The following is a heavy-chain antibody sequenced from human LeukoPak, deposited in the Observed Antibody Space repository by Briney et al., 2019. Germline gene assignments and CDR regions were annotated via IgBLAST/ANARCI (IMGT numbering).Heavy chain of an antibody. CDR2: IRYNGNNQ. CDR1: GFTFNNYG. Sequence: GGSLRLSCAASGFTFNNYGMHWVRQAPGKGLEWEAFIRYNGNNQYYADSVKGRFTISRDNSKSTLYLQMNSLKGDDTAVYYCAKDSAFYYIDVWGKGTTVIISS. D-gene: IGHD3-10*01. V-gene: IGHV3-30*02. J-gene: IGHJ6*03. CDR3: AKDSAFYYIDV.